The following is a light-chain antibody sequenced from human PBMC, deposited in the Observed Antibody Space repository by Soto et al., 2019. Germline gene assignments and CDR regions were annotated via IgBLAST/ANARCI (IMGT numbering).Light chain of an antibody. J-gene: IGKJ5*01. CDR1: QSVSSSY. CDR3: QQYGSSLIT. V-gene: IGKV3-20*01. CDR2: GAS. Sequence: EIVLTQSPGTLSLSPGERATLSCRASQSVSSSYLAWYQQKPGQAPRLLIYGASSRATGIPDRFSASGSGTDFTLNISGLEPEDFAVYYCQQYGSSLITFGQGTRLEIK.